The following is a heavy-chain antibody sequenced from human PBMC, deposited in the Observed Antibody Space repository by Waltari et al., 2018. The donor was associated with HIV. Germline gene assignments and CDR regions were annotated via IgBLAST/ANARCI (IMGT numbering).Heavy chain of an antibody. CDR2: VWQDGSNK. D-gene: IGHD2-8*02. V-gene: IGHV3-33*01. CDR1: GFPVRNYR. Sequence: QVQLVESGGAVGQPGRSLRFSCAASGFPVRNYRVHWVRKAPGKGLGWVAVVWQDGSNKYYGDSVKGRFTISRDKSKNTLELQMNSLRAEDTAVYYCARDVQGYCAGERCFYGMDVWGQGTTVTVSS. CDR3: ARDVQGYCAGERCFYGMDV. J-gene: IGHJ6*02.